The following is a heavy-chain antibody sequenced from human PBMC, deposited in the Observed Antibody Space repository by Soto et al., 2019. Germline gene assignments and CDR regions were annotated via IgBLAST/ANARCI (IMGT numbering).Heavy chain of an antibody. Sequence: QLQLQESGPGLVKPSETLSLTCTVSGGSISSSTYYWGWIRQPPGKGLEWIGNIYYSGSTYYNPSLRGRVTISVDTSENQFSLKLSSVTAADTAVYYCTNSNWFDPWGQGTLVTVSS. D-gene: IGHD3-10*01. CDR3: TNSNWFDP. CDR1: GGSISSSTYY. J-gene: IGHJ5*02. V-gene: IGHV4-39*01. CDR2: IYYSGST.